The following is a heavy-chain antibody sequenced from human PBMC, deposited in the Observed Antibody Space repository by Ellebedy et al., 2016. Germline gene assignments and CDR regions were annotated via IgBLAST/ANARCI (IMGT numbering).Heavy chain of an antibody. CDR2: TSYDGSNK. CDR3: AKDMRVGYYYGMDV. D-gene: IGHD3-22*01. Sequence: GESLKISCAASGFTFSSSGMHWVRQAPGKGLEWVSVTSYDGSNKYYADSVKGRFTISRDNSKNTLYLQMNSLRAEDTAVYYCAKDMRVGYYYGMDVWGQGTTVTVSS. V-gene: IGHV3-30*18. CDR1: GFTFSSSG. J-gene: IGHJ6*02.